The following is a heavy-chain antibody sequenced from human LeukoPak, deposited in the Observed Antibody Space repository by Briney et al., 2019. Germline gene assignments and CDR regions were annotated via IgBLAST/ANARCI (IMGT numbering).Heavy chain of an antibody. D-gene: IGHD6-19*01. Sequence: GGSLRLSCAASGFTLSSYWMSWVRQAPGKGLEWVANIKQDGSEKYYVDSVKGRFTISRDNAKNSLYLQMDSLRAEDTAVYYCAREAVAGYFDYWGQGTLVTVSS. CDR1: GFTLSSYW. J-gene: IGHJ4*02. V-gene: IGHV3-7*03. CDR3: AREAVAGYFDY. CDR2: IKQDGSEK.